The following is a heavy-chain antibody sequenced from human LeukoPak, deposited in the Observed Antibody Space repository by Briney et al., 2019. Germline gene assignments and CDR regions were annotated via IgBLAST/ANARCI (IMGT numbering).Heavy chain of an antibody. J-gene: IGHJ1*01. V-gene: IGHV1-18*01. CDR3: ARGIIRAEYFQH. CDR1: GYTFTSYG. D-gene: IGHD3-10*01. CDR2: ISAYNGNT. Sequence: VASVKVSCKASGYTFTSYGISWVRRAPGQGLEWMGLISAYNGNTNYAQKLQGRVTMTTDTSTSTAYMELRSLRSDDTAVCYWARGIIRAEYFQHWGQGTLVTVSS.